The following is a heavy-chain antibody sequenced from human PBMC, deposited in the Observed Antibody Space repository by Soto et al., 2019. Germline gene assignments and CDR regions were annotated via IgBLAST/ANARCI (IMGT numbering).Heavy chain of an antibody. D-gene: IGHD3-16*01. CDR3: ARMETFGSLNWFDP. Sequence: ASVKVSCKASGYSVSNNYVSCVRQPTLQVLEWMGLMNPGSGDIGYAQKFQGRVTMTRDICIATAYMELSSLRSDDTAIYYCARMETFGSLNWFDPWGQATLVTVSS. V-gene: IGHV1-8*01. CDR2: MNPGSGDI. CDR1: GYSVSNNY. J-gene: IGHJ5*02.